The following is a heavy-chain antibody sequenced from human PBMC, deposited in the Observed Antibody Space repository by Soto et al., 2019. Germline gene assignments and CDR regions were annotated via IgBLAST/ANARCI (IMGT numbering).Heavy chain of an antibody. D-gene: IGHD2-2*03. Sequence: GGSLRLSCAASGFTISSYAMSWVRQAPGKGLEWVSAISGSGGSTYYADSVKGRFTISRDNSKNTLYLQMNSLRAEDTAVYYCAKDGYCSSTSCYAGYGGRGTLFTVSS. CDR1: GFTISSYA. J-gene: IGHJ4*02. CDR2: ISGSGGST. CDR3: AKDGYCSSTSCYAGY. V-gene: IGHV3-23*01.